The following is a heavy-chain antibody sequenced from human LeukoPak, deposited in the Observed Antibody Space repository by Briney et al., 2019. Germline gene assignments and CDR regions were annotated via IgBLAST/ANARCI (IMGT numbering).Heavy chain of an antibody. CDR3: ATSHDSAGND. J-gene: IGHJ4*02. CDR2: IRHDGNAK. Sequence: PGGSLGLSCAASGFAFSDFWMSWVRQAPGKGLEWVANIRHDGNAKNYVPSVRGRFTISRDNAKISLYLQMNSLTVEDTAVYYCATSHDSAGNDWGQGTLVTVSS. V-gene: IGHV3-7*01. D-gene: IGHD2-15*01. CDR1: GFAFSDFW.